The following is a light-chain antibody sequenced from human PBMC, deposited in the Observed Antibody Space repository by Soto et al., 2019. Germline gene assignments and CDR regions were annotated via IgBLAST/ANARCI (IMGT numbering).Light chain of an antibody. CDR3: QQRSNWPLPIT. J-gene: IGKJ5*01. CDR1: QSVSSY. CDR2: DAS. V-gene: IGKV3-11*01. Sequence: EIVLTQSPATLSLSPEERATLSCRASQSVSSYLAWYQQKPGQAPRLLIYDASNRATGIPARFSGSGSGTDFTLTISSLEPEDFAVYYCQQRSNWPLPITFGQGTRLEIK.